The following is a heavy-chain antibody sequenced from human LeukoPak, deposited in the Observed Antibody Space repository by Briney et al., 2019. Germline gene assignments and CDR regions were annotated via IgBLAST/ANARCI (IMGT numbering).Heavy chain of an antibody. Sequence: SETLSLTCALYGGSFSVNYWSGIRQPRGRGREWFGEFNQSGSTNYNPSLKSRVTLSVDTSKNQSSLKLSSVTAADTAVYYGARGGSNNHYYHSNPGVALVYWGQGTLVTVSS. V-gene: IGHV4-34*01. CDR3: ARGGSNNHYYHSNPGVALVY. J-gene: IGHJ4*02. D-gene: IGHD3-22*01. CDR2: FNQSGST. CDR1: GGSFSVNY.